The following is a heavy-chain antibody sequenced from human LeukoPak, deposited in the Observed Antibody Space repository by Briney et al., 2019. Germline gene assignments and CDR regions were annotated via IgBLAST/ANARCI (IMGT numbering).Heavy chain of an antibody. Sequence: SLRLSCAASGLTFDDYAMHWVRQAPGTGLERVSGSSWNSCSIGYAGSVKGRFTISRDNAKISLYLQLNSLRADDTALYYCVKDSYYNILTGYYDYWGQGTLVTVSS. CDR3: VKDSYYNILTGYYDY. V-gene: IGHV3-9*01. CDR1: GLTFDDYA. J-gene: IGHJ4*02. D-gene: IGHD3-9*01. CDR2: SSWNSCSI.